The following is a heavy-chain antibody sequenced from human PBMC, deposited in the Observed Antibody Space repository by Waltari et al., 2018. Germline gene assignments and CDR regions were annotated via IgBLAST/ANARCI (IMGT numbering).Heavy chain of an antibody. J-gene: IGHJ4*02. Sequence: QVQLVASGGGVVQPGRSLRLSRAASGFPFSSYGMHWVRQAPGKGLEWVAVISYDGSNKYYADSVKGRFTISRDNSKNTPYLQMNSLRAEDTAVYYCAKEFYYESSGYPSFDNWGQGTLVTVSS. CDR3: AKEFYYESSGYPSFDN. CDR1: GFPFSSYG. D-gene: IGHD3-22*01. CDR2: ISYDGSNK. V-gene: IGHV3-30*18.